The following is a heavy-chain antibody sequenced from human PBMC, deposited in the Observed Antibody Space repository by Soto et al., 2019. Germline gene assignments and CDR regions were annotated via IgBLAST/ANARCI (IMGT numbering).Heavy chain of an antibody. CDR1: GDSISGSQW. Sequence: SETLSLTCAVSGDSISGSQWWSWVRLPPGKGLEWIGEISHTGTTNYNPSLKSLVTMSVDKPKNQFSLNLTSVTAEDTAVYYCARESSYVSGGQIYYGMDVLGQGTVVTVSS. CDR3: ARESSYVSGGQIYYGMDV. V-gene: IGHV4-4*02. D-gene: IGHD3-16*01. CDR2: ISHTGTT. J-gene: IGHJ6*02.